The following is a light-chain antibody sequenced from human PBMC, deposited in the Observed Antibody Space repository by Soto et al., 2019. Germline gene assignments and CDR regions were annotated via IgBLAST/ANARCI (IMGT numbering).Light chain of an antibody. J-gene: IGKJ2*01. CDR3: QQYYSTPYS. V-gene: IGKV4-1*01. CDR2: WAS. CDR1: QIILYSSNNKNY. Sequence: DFVMTQSPDSLAVSLGERATINCKSSQIILYSSNNKNYLAWYQQKPGQPPELLLYWASTRQSGVPDRFSGSGSGTDFTLTISSLQAEDVAVYYCQQYYSTPYSFGQGTKLEIK.